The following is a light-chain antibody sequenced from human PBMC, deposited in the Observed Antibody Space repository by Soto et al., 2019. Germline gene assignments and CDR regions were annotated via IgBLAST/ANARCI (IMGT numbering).Light chain of an antibody. V-gene: IGKV1-39*01. CDR2: GAS. CDR3: HHNVSTPPT. CDR1: QTIGSN. J-gene: IGKJ1*01. Sequence: DIQMTQSPSSLSASVGDRVSITCRASQTIGSNLNWYQQKPGKAPKVLIYGASTLQTGVPSRFSASGSGTVFTLTISSLQRDDFATYYCHHNVSTPPTFGQGTKVE.